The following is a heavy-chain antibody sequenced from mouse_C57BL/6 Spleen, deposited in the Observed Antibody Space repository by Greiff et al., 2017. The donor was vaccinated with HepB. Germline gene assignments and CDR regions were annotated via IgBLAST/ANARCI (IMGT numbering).Heavy chain of an antibody. CDR1: GFTFSDYY. CDR2: ISNGGGST. V-gene: IGHV5-12*01. Sequence: EVMLVESGGGLVQPGGSLKLSCAASGFTFSDYYMYWVRQTPEKRLEWVAYISNGGGSTYYPDTVKGRFTISRDNAKNTLYLQMSRLKSEDTAMYYCARRDGSSYKGGAMDYWGQGTSVTVSS. D-gene: IGHD1-1*01. CDR3: ARRDGSSYKGGAMDY. J-gene: IGHJ4*01.